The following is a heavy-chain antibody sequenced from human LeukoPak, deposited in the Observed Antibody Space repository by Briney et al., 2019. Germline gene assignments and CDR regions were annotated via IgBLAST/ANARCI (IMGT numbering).Heavy chain of an antibody. D-gene: IGHD5/OR15-5a*01. CDR2: INPYSGAS. CDR1: GYGFSDVY. J-gene: IGHJ5*02. CDR3: ATSSSVTHTRDP. Sequence: ASVTVSCTASGYGFSDVYFNWVRQAPGQGLEWMGWINPYSGASKYAQRFQGRVSMDASIDTAYLELSWLTSDDTAVYYCATSSSVTHTRDPWGPGTLVTVSS. V-gene: IGHV1-2*02.